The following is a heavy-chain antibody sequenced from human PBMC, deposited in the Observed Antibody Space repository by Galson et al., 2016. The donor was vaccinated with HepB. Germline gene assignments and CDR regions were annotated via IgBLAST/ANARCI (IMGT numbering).Heavy chain of an antibody. Sequence: SLRLSCAASGFTFSSYAMHWVRQAPGKGLEWVAVISYDGNDKYYADSVKGRFTISRDNSKNTVYLHMNSLRAEDTAVYYCAREDIVCGGSCYSYFDYGGQGTLVTVSS. CDR3: AREDIVCGGSCYSYFDY. J-gene: IGHJ4*02. D-gene: IGHD2-15*01. CDR1: GFTFSSYA. CDR2: ISYDGNDK. V-gene: IGHV3-30*04.